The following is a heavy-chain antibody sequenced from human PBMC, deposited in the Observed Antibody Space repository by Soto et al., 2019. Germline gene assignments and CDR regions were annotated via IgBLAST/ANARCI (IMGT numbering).Heavy chain of an antibody. Sequence: ASVKVSCKVSGDTLTELSMHWVRQAPGKGLEWMGGFDPEDGETIYAQKFQGRVTMTEDTSTDTAYMELSSLRSEDTAVYYCATVRTIFGVVTYFDYWGQGTLVTVSS. D-gene: IGHD3-3*01. J-gene: IGHJ4*02. CDR3: ATVRTIFGVVTYFDY. CDR1: GDTLTELS. V-gene: IGHV1-24*01. CDR2: FDPEDGET.